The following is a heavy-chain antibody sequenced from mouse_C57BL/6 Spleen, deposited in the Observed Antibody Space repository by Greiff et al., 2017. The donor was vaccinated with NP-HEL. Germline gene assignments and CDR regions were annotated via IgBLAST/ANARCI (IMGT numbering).Heavy chain of an antibody. CDR1: GYTFTDYY. Sequence: EVQLQQSGPELVKPGASVKISCKASGYTFTDYYMNWVKQSHGKSLEWIGDINPNNGGTSYNQKFKGKATLTVDKSSSTAYMEHRSLTSEDSAGYYCARRGPSWYFDVWGTGTTVTVSS. CDR2: INPNNGGT. J-gene: IGHJ1*03. CDR3: ARRGPSWYFDV. V-gene: IGHV1-26*01. D-gene: IGHD3-3*01.